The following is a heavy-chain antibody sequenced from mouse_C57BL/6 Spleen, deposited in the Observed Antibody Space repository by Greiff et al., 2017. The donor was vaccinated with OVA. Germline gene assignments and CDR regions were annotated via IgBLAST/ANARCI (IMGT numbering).Heavy chain of an antibody. J-gene: IGHJ1*03. CDR2: IYPGSGNT. CDR3: ARRWDEGYFDV. Sequence: QVQLQQSGPELVKPGASVKISCKASGYSFTSYYIHWVKQRPGQGLEWIGWIYPGSGNTKYNEKFKGKATLTADTSSSTAYMQLSSLTSEDSAVYYCARRWDEGYFDVWGTGTTVTVSS. CDR1: GYSFTSYY. D-gene: IGHD4-1*01. V-gene: IGHV1-66*01.